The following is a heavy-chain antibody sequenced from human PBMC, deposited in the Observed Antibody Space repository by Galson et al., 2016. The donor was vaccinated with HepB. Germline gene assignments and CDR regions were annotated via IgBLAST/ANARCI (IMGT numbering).Heavy chain of an antibody. D-gene: IGHD3-10*02. CDR3: ARTDFNDYVRGDY. V-gene: IGHV3-74*01. CDR1: GFTFGNYW. CDR2: INDNGGWT. Sequence: SLRLSCAASGFTFGNYWMFWVRQGPGKELVWVSRINDNGGWTFYADSVKGRFTISRDNAKNTLYLQMNSLRAEDTGVYYCARTDFNDYVRGDYWGQGTLVTVSA. J-gene: IGHJ4*02.